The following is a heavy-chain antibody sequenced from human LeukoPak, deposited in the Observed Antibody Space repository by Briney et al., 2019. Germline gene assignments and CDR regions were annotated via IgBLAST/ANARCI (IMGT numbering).Heavy chain of an antibody. Sequence: ASVRLSCKASAYTFTTYDMHWVRQAPGQGLEWMGAISPGGSSTTYAESFKGRFTITRDNSTSTVYLQMSSLRSEDTAVYYCAIESRRFFGVVITHYHYYYMDAWGKGTTVTVSS. D-gene: IGHD3-3*01. CDR1: AYTFTTYD. V-gene: IGHV1-46*01. CDR3: AIESRRFFGVVITHYHYYYMDA. CDR2: ISPGGSST. J-gene: IGHJ6*03.